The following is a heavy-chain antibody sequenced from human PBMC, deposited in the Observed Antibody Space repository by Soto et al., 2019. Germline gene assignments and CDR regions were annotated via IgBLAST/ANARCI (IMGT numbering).Heavy chain of an antibody. CDR3: AKGLDVGYDFWSGYYPSEYYYYYGMDV. D-gene: IGHD3-3*01. CDR2: ISWDGGST. V-gene: IGHV3-43*01. J-gene: IGHJ6*02. Sequence: EVQLVESGGVVVQPGGSLRLSCAASGFTFDDYTMHWVRQAPGKGLEWVSLISWDGGSTYYADSVKGRFTISRDNSKNSLYLQMNSLRTEDTALYYCAKGLDVGYDFWSGYYPSEYYYYYGMDVWGQGTTVTVSS. CDR1: GFTFDDYT.